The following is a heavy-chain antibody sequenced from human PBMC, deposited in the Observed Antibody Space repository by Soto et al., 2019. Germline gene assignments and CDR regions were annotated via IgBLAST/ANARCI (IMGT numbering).Heavy chain of an antibody. J-gene: IGHJ5*01. CDR2: IWYDGSRT. V-gene: IGHV3-33*01. Sequence: GGSLRLSCVASGFTFNIFGMHWVRQAPGKGLEWVAMIWYDGSRTNYADSVKGRFTISRDNSKNTLYLQMNSLRVDDTAVYYCARASSSRRGNWLDSWGQGNLVTVSS. CDR3: ARASSSRRGNWLDS. D-gene: IGHD2-2*01. CDR1: GFTFNIFG.